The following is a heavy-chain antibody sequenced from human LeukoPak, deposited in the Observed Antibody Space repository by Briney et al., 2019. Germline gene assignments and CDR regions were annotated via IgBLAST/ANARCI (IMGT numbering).Heavy chain of an antibody. J-gene: IGHJ6*03. D-gene: IGHD3-3*01. Sequence: SGGSLRLSCAASGFTFSSYEMNWVRQAPGKGLEWVSYISSSGSTIYYADSVKGRFTISRDNAKNSLYLQMNSLRAEDTAVYYCARRDFWSGYYYYMDVWGKGTTVTVSS. CDR2: ISSSGSTI. CDR1: GFTFSSYE. V-gene: IGHV3-48*03. CDR3: ARRDFWSGYYYYMDV.